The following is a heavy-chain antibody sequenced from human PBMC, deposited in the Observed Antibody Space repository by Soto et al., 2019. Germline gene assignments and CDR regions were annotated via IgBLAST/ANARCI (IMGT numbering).Heavy chain of an antibody. Sequence: ASVKASCKTPGDTITRYNIHWVRQAPGQRLEWMGWINVGNGNTRYSQKFQGRVTITSDTSASTAYMEVSSLRSEDTALYYCARLREADPGYYDYWGQGTLVTVS. CDR3: ARLREADPGYYDY. J-gene: IGHJ4*02. D-gene: IGHD3-3*01. CDR2: INVGNGNT. V-gene: IGHV1-3*01. CDR1: GDTITRYN.